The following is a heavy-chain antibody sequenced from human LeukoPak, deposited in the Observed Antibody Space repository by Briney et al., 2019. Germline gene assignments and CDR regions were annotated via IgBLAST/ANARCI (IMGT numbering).Heavy chain of an antibody. Sequence: ASVKVSCKASGYTFTSYGISWVRQAPGQGLEWMGWISAYNGNTNYAQKLQGRVTMTTDTSTSTAYMELRSLRSDDTAVYYCAREEGYYYDSSGYTPDYWGQGTLVTVSS. D-gene: IGHD3-22*01. V-gene: IGHV1-18*01. J-gene: IGHJ4*02. CDR3: AREEGYYYDSSGYTPDY. CDR2: ISAYNGNT. CDR1: GYTFTSYG.